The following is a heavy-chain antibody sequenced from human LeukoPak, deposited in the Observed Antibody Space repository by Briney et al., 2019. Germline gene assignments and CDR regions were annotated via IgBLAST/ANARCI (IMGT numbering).Heavy chain of an antibody. V-gene: IGHV4-34*01. CDR3: ARATYQYSSSDFDY. Sequence: PSETLSLTCAVYGGSFSGYYWSWIRQPPGKGLEWIGEINHSGSTNYNPSLKSRVTISVDTSKNQFSLKLSSVTAADTAVYYCARATYQYSSSDFDYWGQGTLVTVSS. D-gene: IGHD6-6*01. CDR2: INHSGST. J-gene: IGHJ4*02. CDR1: GGSFSGYY.